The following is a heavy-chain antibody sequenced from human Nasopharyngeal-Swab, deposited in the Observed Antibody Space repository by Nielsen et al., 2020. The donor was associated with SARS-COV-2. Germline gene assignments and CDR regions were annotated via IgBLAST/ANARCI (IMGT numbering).Heavy chain of an antibody. Sequence: GESLKISCAASGFTFSSYSMNWVRQAPGKGLEWVSSISSSSSYIYYADSVKGRFTISRDNAKNSLYLQMNSLRAEDTAVYYCAREEGRGYGAFDIWGQGTMVTVSS. J-gene: IGHJ3*02. CDR2: ISSSSSYI. CDR1: GFTFSSYS. D-gene: IGHD5-18*01. V-gene: IGHV3-21*01. CDR3: AREEGRGYGAFDI.